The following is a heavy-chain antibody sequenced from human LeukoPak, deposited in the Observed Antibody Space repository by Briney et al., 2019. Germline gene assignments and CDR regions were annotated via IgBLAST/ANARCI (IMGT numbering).Heavy chain of an antibody. CDR1: GFTFSSYA. D-gene: IGHD2-8*01. CDR3: AKDTSIGKYCTNGVCSPFDY. V-gene: IGHV3-23*01. J-gene: IGHJ4*02. Sequence: GGSLTLSCAGSGFTFSSYAMSWVRQAPGQGLEWVSVISDSGDYTAYADSVRGRFTISRDNSRNTLYLQMISLRPEDTAVYYCAKDTSIGKYCTNGVCSPFDYWGQGTLVTVSS. CDR2: ISDSGDYT.